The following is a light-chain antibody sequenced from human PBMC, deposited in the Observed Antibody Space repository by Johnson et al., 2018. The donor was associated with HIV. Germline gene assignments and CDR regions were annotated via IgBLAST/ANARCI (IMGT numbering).Light chain of an antibody. CDR2: DNN. J-gene: IGLJ1*01. CDR3: GTWDSSLSVYV. Sequence: QSVLTQPPSVSVAPGQKVTISCSGSSSNIGNNFVSWYQQLPGKAPKLLIYDNNKRPSGIPDRFSGSKSGTSATLGITGLQTGDEAYYYCGTWDSSLSVYVFGTGTKVTVL. CDR1: SSNIGNNF. V-gene: IGLV1-51*01.